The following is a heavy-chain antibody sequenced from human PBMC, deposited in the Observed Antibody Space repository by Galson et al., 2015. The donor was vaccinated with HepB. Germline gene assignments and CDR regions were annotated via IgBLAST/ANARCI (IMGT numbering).Heavy chain of an antibody. V-gene: IGHV3-48*03. CDR3: ARGGEWLQLGQSYFDY. Sequence: SLRLSCAASGFTFSSYEMNWVRQAPGKGLEWVSHISYSGSRIFYADSVKGRFTISRDNAKNSLHLQMNGLRVEDTGIYYCARGGEWLQLGQSYFDYWGQGTLVTVSS. CDR2: ISYSGSRI. J-gene: IGHJ4*02. D-gene: IGHD6-19*01. CDR1: GFTFSSYE.